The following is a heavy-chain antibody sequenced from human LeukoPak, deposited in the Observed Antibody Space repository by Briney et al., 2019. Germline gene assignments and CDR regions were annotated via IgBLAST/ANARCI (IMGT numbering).Heavy chain of an antibody. J-gene: IGHJ1*01. CDR3: ARDEMGYQLLYPAQCLQY. Sequence: ASVKVSCKTSGYTFTDYYIHWVRQAPGQGLEWLGWINPKGGGTNSAQKFQGRVTVTRDTSIDTAYMELSSLRSDDTAVYYCARDEMGYQLLYPAQCLQYWGQGTLVTVSS. CDR1: GYTFTDYY. V-gene: IGHV1-2*02. CDR2: INPKGGGT. D-gene: IGHD2-2*02.